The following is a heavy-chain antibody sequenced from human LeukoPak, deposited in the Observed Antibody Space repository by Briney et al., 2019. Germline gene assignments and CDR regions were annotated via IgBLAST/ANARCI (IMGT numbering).Heavy chain of an antibody. V-gene: IGHV3-23*01. CDR1: GFTFSSYA. CDR3: AKGGGSYGSGSYLVDY. J-gene: IGHJ4*02. D-gene: IGHD3-10*01. CDR2: ISGSGGST. Sequence: TGGSLRLSCAASGFTFSSYAMSWVRQAPGKGLEWVSAISGSGGSTYYADSVKGRFTISRDNSKNTLYLQMNSLRAEDTAVYYCAKGGGSYGSGSYLVDYWGQGTLVTVSS.